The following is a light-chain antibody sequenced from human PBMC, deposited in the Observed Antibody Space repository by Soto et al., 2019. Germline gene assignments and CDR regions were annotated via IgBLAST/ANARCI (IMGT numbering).Light chain of an antibody. CDR3: QQYNTWFP. CDR1: QSVSSN. CDR2: DAS. V-gene: IGKV3-15*01. J-gene: IGKJ3*01. Sequence: EIVMTQSPATLSVSPGERATLSCRASQSVSSNLAWYQQKPGQAPTVLIYDASTRATHIPARFSGSGSGTDFTLTIRSLKSEDFAADYCQQYNTWFPFGPGTKVDIK.